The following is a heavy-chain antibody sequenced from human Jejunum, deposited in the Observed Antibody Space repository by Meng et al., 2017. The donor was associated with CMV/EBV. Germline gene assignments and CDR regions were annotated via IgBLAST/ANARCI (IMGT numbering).Heavy chain of an antibody. Sequence: WVRQAPGNGLGWVANIKLDGSEKYYVDSVKGRFPISKDNAKISLYLHMNRLSVEDTAVYYCARAQKHALDFWSGYRCSWGSDWFDPWGQGTLVTVSS. J-gene: IGHJ5*02. V-gene: IGHV3-7*01. CDR3: ARAQKHALDFWSGYRCSWGSDWFDP. CDR2: IKLDGSEK. D-gene: IGHD3-3*01.